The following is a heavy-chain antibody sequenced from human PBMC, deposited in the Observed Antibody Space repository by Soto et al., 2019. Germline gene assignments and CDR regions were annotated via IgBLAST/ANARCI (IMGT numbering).Heavy chain of an antibody. CDR1: GFTFSSYA. D-gene: IGHD1-26*01. V-gene: IGHV3-30-3*01. CDR3: ARDEGRGSYFYYDGMDV. Sequence: QVQLVESGGGVVQPGRSLRLSCAASGFTFSSYAMHWVRQAPGKGLEWVAVISYDGSNKYYADSVKGRFTISRDNSKNTLYLQMNSLRAEDTAVYYGARDEGRGSYFYYDGMDVWGQGTTVTVSS. CDR2: ISYDGSNK. J-gene: IGHJ6*02.